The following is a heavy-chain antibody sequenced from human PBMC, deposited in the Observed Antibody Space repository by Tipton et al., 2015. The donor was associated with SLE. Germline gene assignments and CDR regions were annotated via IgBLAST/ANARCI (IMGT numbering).Heavy chain of an antibody. Sequence: TLSLTCAVSGDSVSSSSWWSWFRQPPGKGLEWIGQISHEGYANYNPSLKSRAAISLDKSKNQFSVKLHSVTAADTAVYYCARDSSYHFDNSGYTVFDYWGQGTLVTVSP. CDR3: ARDSSYHFDNSGYTVFDY. V-gene: IGHV4-4*02. D-gene: IGHD3-22*01. CDR1: GDSVSSSSW. CDR2: ISHEGYA. J-gene: IGHJ4*02.